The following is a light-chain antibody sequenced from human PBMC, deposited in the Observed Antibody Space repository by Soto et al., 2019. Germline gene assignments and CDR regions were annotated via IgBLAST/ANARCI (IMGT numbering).Light chain of an antibody. Sequence: EIMLTQSPGTLSLSPGERATLSFRASQSFTSRSLAWYQQKPGLAPRLLISGASNRAAGIPDRFSGSGSGTDFTLTISRLEPEDFAVYYCQQYDSSPRTFGQGTKVDIK. CDR3: QQYDSSPRT. CDR1: QSFTSRS. V-gene: IGKV3-20*01. CDR2: GAS. J-gene: IGKJ1*01.